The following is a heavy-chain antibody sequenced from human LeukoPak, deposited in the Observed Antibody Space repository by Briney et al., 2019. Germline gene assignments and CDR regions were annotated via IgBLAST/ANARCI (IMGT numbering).Heavy chain of an antibody. Sequence: PGGSLRLSCAASGFAFSTYAMSWVRQAPGKGLDWVSAVSASGGNTYYADSVEGRFTISRDNSRNTLYLQMNSLRAEDTAVYYCAKMRGELWFGEHWGQGTLVTVSS. D-gene: IGHD3-10*01. J-gene: IGHJ1*01. V-gene: IGHV3-23*01. CDR3: AKMRGELWFGEH. CDR1: GFAFSTYA. CDR2: VSASGGNT.